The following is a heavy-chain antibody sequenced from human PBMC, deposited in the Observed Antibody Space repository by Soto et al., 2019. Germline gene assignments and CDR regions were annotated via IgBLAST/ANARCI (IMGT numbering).Heavy chain of an antibody. J-gene: IGHJ4*02. CDR2: INAGNGNT. D-gene: IGHD6-13*01. CDR3: ARRIAAAGTDYFDY. Sequence: QVQLVQSGAEVKKPGASVKVSCKASGYTFTSYAMHWVRQAPGQRLEWMGWINAGNGNTKYSQKCQGRVTITRDTSASTAYMELSSLRSEDTAVYYCARRIAAAGTDYFDYWGQGTLVTVSS. CDR1: GYTFTSYA. V-gene: IGHV1-3*01.